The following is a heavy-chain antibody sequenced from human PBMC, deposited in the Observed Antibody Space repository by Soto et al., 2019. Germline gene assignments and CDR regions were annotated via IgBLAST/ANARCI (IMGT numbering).Heavy chain of an antibody. Sequence: SVKVSCKASGGTFSSYAISWVRQAPGQGLEWMGGIIPIFGTANYAQKFQGRVTITADESTSTAYMELSSLRSEDTAVYYCARGKDIVVVVAATSYYGMDVWGQGTTVTVSS. J-gene: IGHJ6*02. CDR3: ARGKDIVVVVAATSYYGMDV. V-gene: IGHV1-69*13. CDR1: GGTFSSYA. CDR2: IIPIFGTA. D-gene: IGHD2-15*01.